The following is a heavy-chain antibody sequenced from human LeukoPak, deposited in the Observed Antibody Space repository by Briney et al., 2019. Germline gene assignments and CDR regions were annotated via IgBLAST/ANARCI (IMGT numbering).Heavy chain of an antibody. Sequence: GGSLRLSCAASGFTFSSYAMHWVRQAPGKGLEYVSAISSNGGSTYYANSVKGRFTISRDNFKNTLYLQMGSLRAEDMAVYYCARAGSGGTIDYWGQGTLVTVSS. D-gene: IGHD5-12*01. V-gene: IGHV3-64*01. CDR2: ISSNGGST. CDR3: ARAGSGGTIDY. CDR1: GFTFSSYA. J-gene: IGHJ4*02.